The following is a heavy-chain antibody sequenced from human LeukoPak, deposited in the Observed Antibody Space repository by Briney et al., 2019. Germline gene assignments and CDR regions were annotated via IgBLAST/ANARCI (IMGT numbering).Heavy chain of an antibody. V-gene: IGHV4-34*01. D-gene: IGHD6-19*01. Sequence: KPSETLSPTCAVYGGSFSGYYWSWIRQPPGKGLEWIGEINHSGSTNYNPSLKSRVTISVDTSKNQFSLKLSSVTAADTAVYYCARGVYSSGWSPDYFDYWGQGTLVTVSS. CDR3: ARGVYSSGWSPDYFDY. CDR1: GGSFSGYY. CDR2: INHSGST. J-gene: IGHJ4*02.